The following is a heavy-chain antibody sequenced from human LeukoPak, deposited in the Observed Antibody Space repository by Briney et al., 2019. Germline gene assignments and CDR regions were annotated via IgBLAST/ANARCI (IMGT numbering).Heavy chain of an antibody. CDR2: IYTSGST. Sequence: PSETLSLTCTVWGGSISSYYWSWLRHPAGKGREWIGRIYTSGSTNYNPSLKSRVTMSVDTSKNQFSLKLSSVTAADTAVYYCARVTYFDWLQFSFDYWGQGTLVTVSS. CDR3: ARVTYFDWLQFSFDY. CDR1: GGSISSYY. J-gene: IGHJ4*02. V-gene: IGHV4-4*07. D-gene: IGHD3-9*01.